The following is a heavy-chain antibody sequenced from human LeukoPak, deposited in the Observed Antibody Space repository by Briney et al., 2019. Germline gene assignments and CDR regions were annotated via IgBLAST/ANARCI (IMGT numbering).Heavy chain of an antibody. CDR2: ISSSSSYI. V-gene: IGHV3-21*01. D-gene: IGHD3-22*01. CDR3: AKFLTYYYDSSDVTNQGLFDY. J-gene: IGHJ4*02. CDR1: GFTFSSYW. Sequence: NPGGSLRLSCAASGFTFSSYWMSWVRQAPGKGLEWVSSISSSSSYIYYADSVKGRFTISRDNAKNSLYLQMNSLRADDTAVYYFAKFLTYYYDSSDVTNQGLFDYGGRGTRVTVSS.